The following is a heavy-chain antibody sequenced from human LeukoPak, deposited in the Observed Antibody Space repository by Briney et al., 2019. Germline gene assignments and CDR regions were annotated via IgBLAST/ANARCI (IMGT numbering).Heavy chain of an antibody. CDR3: AVQYQYAFDI. J-gene: IGHJ3*02. CDR2: IVVGSGNT. D-gene: IGHD2-2*01. V-gene: IGHV1-58*01. CDR1: GFTFTSSA. Sequence: ASVKVSCKASGFTFTSSAVQWVRQARGQRLEWIGWIVVGSGNTNYAQKFQERVTITRDMSTSTAYMEMTSLRAEDTAVYYCAVQYQYAFDIWGQGTMVTVSS.